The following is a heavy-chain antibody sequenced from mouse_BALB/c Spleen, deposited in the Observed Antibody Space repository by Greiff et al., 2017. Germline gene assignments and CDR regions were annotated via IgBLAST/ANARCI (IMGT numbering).Heavy chain of an antibody. Sequence: EVMLVESGAELVRPGALVKLSCKASGFNIKDYYMHWVKQRPEQGLEWIGWIDPENGNTIYDPKFQGKASITADTSSNTAYLQLSSLTSEDTAVYYCARSDYAFAYWGQGTLVTVSA. CDR3: ARSDYAFAY. V-gene: IGHV14-1*02. CDR1: GFNIKDYY. J-gene: IGHJ3*01. D-gene: IGHD2-4*01. CDR2: IDPENGNT.